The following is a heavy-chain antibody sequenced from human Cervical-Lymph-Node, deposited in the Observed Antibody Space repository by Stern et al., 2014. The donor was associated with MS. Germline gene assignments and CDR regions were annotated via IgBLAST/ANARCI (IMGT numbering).Heavy chain of an antibody. Sequence: QVQLQESGPGLVKPSGTLSLTCAVSGASISSSNWWSWVRQPPGKGLEWIGEVFHSGTTNCTRSLTSRVTISVDKSKNHFTLRLGSVTAADTAVYYCARDRLEYCRDGTCSIDAFDIWGQGTTVIVSS. CDR1: GASISSSNW. CDR3: ARDRLEYCRDGTCSIDAFDI. D-gene: IGHD2-15*01. V-gene: IGHV4-4*02. CDR2: VFHSGTT. J-gene: IGHJ3*02.